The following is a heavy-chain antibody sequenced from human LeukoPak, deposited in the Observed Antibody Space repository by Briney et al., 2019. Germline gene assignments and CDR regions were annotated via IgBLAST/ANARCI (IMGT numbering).Heavy chain of an antibody. V-gene: IGHV4-61*02. Sequence: PSETLSLTCTVSGGSISSGSYYWSWVRQPAGKGLEWIGRIYTSGSTNYNPSLKSRVTISVDTSKNQFSLKLSSVTAADTAVYYCARVRKGSSSPRVSRYYYYMDVWGKGTTVTVSS. J-gene: IGHJ6*03. CDR1: GGSISSGSYY. CDR3: ARVRKGSSSPRVSRYYYYMDV. CDR2: IYTSGST. D-gene: IGHD6-6*01.